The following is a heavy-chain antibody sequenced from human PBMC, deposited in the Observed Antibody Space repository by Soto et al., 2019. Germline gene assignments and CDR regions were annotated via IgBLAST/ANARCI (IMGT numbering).Heavy chain of an antibody. CDR2: IYWDDDK. Sequence: QITLKESGPTLVKPTQTLTLTCTFSGFSLSSTRMAVGWIRQPPGKALEWLALIYWDDDKRYSPFLKSRLTIXXXTXXNRVVLTMSNMDPVDTARYYCAHIVVAGLGYYFAYWGQGTLVTVSS. D-gene: IGHD6-19*01. CDR3: AHIVVAGLGYYFAY. J-gene: IGHJ4*02. CDR1: GFSLSSTRMA. V-gene: IGHV2-5*02.